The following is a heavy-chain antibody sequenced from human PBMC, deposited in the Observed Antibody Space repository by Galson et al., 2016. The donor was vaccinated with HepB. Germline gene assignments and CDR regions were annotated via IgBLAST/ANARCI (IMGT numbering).Heavy chain of an antibody. CDR3: ARREDGYSSAYHFDY. J-gene: IGHJ4*02. CDR1: GGSIGRNTYY. D-gene: IGHD5-24*01. V-gene: IGHV4-39*01. CDR2: LFYTGTT. Sequence: SETLSLTCRLSGGSIGRNTYYWGWIRQPPGKGLEWIGSLFYTGTTFYNPSHKSRVSISVDTSKSQFSLNLNSVTAADTAFYYCARREDGYSSAYHFDYWGRGTLVTVSS.